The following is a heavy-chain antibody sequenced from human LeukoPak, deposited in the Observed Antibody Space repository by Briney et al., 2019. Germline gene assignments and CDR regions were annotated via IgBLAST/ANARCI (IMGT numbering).Heavy chain of an antibody. CDR1: GGSISSYY. CDR2: IYYSGST. V-gene: IGHV4-59*01. J-gene: IGHJ4*02. Sequence: SETLSLTCTVSGGSISSYYWSWIRQPPGKGLEWIGYIYYSGSTNYNPSLKSRVTISVDTSKNQFSLKLSSVTAADTAVYYCARVGAARFFDYWGQGTLVTVSS. CDR3: ARVGAARFFDY. D-gene: IGHD6-6*01.